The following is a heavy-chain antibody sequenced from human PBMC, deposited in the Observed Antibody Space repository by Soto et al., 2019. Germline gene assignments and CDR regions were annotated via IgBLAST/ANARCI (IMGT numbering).Heavy chain of an antibody. CDR2: IDPSDSQT. CDR1: GYSFAGYW. Sequence: VESLKISCNGSGYSFAGYWITWVRQKPGKGLEWMGRIDPSDSQTYYSPSFRGHVTISATKSITTAFLQWSSLRASDTAMYYCARQIYDSDTGPNFQYYFDSWGQGTPVTVSS. J-gene: IGHJ4*02. D-gene: IGHD3-22*01. V-gene: IGHV5-10-1*01. CDR3: ARQIYDSDTGPNFQYYFDS.